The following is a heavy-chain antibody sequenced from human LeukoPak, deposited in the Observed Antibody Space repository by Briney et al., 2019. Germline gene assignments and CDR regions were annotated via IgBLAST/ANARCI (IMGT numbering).Heavy chain of an antibody. D-gene: IGHD3-16*02. CDR1: GGSISSYY. CDR2: IYYSGST. V-gene: IGHV4-39*01. CDR3: ARPYYDYVWGSYRDYYMDV. Sequence: SETLSLTCTVSGGSISSYYWGWIRQPPGKGLEWIGSIYYSGSTYYNPSLKSRVTISVDTSKNQFSLKLSSVTAADTAVYYCARPYYDYVWGSYRDYYMDVWGKGTTVTISS. J-gene: IGHJ6*03.